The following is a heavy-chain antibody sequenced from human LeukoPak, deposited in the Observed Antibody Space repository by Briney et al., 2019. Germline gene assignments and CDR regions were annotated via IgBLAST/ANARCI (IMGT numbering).Heavy chain of an antibody. CDR2: IKQDGSEK. D-gene: IGHD3-3*01. J-gene: IGHJ4*02. CDR3: ARGALLEWLLPFDY. V-gene: IGHV3-7*01. CDR1: GFTFSSYW. Sequence: PGGSLRLSCAASGFTFSSYWMSWVRQAPGKGLEWVANIKQDGSEKYYVDSVKGRFTISRDNAKNSLYLQMNSLRAEDTAVYYCARGALLEWLLPFDYWGQGTLVTVSS.